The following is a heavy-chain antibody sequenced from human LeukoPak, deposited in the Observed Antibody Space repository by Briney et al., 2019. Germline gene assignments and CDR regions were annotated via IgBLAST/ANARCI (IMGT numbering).Heavy chain of an antibody. CDR3: ARLSSSWGPDAFGI. CDR2: INPNSGGT. CDR1: GYTFTGYY. V-gene: IGHV1-2*02. Sequence: ASVKVSCKASGYTFTGYYMHWVRQAPGQGLEWMGWINPNSGGTNYAQKFQGRVTMTRDTSISTAYMELSRLRSDDTAVYYCARLSSSWGPDAFGIWGQGTMVTVSS. J-gene: IGHJ3*02. D-gene: IGHD6-13*01.